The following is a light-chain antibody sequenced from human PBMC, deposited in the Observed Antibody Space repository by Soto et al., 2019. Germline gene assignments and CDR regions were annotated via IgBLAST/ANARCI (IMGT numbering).Light chain of an antibody. V-gene: IGLV2-8*01. CDR1: SSDIGAYNY. CDR3: SSYAGSNDRWV. Sequence: QSALTQPPSASGSPRQSVTISCTGTSSDIGAYNYVSWYQQHPGKAPKLMIHEVSKRPSGVPDRFSGSKSGNTASLTVSGLQAEDEADYYCSSYAGSNDRWVFGGGTKVTVL. J-gene: IGLJ3*02. CDR2: EVS.